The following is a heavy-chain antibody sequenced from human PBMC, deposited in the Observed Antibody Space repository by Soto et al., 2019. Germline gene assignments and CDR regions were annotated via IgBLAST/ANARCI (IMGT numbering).Heavy chain of an antibody. V-gene: IGHV1-58*01. D-gene: IGHD6-19*01. CDR2: IVVGSGNT. CDR3: AAEYSVAGNYYYGMDV. CDR1: GFTFTSSA. J-gene: IGHJ6*01. Sequence: ASVKVSCKASGFTFTSSAVQWVRQARGQRLGWIGWIVVGSGNTNYAQKFQERVTITRDMSTSTAYMELSSLRSEDTAVYYCAAEYSVAGNYYYGMDVWGQGTTVTVFS.